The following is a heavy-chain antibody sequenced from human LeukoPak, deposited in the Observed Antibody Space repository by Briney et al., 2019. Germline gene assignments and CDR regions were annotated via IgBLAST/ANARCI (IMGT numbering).Heavy chain of an antibody. J-gene: IGHJ4*02. Sequence: ASVKVSCKASGYTFTSYGISWVRQAPGQGLEWMGWISAYNGNTNYAQKLQGRGTMTTDTSTSTAYMELRSLRSDDTAVYYCAREVAAAPPFDYWGQGTLVTVSS. V-gene: IGHV1-18*04. CDR1: GYTFTSYG. CDR3: AREVAAAPPFDY. CDR2: ISAYNGNT. D-gene: IGHD6-13*01.